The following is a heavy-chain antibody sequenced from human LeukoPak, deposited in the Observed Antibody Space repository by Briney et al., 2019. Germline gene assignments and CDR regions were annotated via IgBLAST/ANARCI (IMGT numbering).Heavy chain of an antibody. CDR1: GFTFSIYE. CDR3: ARGRWFDP. Sequence: GGSLRLSCAASGFTFSIYEMNWVRQAPGKGLEWVSFISGSGSTIHFADSVKGRFTISRDKAKNSLYLQMNSLRGEDTAVYYCARGRWFDPWGQGTLVTVSS. J-gene: IGHJ5*02. CDR2: ISGSGSTI. V-gene: IGHV3-48*03.